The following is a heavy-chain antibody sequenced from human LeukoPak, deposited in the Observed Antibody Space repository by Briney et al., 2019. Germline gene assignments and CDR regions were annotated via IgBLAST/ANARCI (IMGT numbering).Heavy chain of an antibody. Sequence: SETLSLTCTVSGGSISSYYWSWIRQPPGKGLEWIGYIYYSGITNYNPSLKSRVTISIDTSKNQFSLKVSSVTAADTAVYYCARAMGDKYGYLNWFDPWGQGTLVTVSS. D-gene: IGHD5-18*01. CDR1: GGSISSYY. CDR3: ARAMGDKYGYLNWFDP. V-gene: IGHV4-59*01. CDR2: IYYSGIT. J-gene: IGHJ5*02.